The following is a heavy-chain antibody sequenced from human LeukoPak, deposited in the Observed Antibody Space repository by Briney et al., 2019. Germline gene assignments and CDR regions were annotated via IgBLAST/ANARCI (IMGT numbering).Heavy chain of an antibody. CDR3: AKNPTIAVAGTGYFDY. V-gene: IGHV3-30-3*02. J-gene: IGHJ4*02. Sequence: GRSLRLSCAASGFTFSSYAMHWVRQAPGKGLEWVAVISYDGSNKYYADSVKGRFTISRDNSKNTLYLQMNSLRAEDTAVYYCAKNPTIAVAGTGYFDYWGQGTLVTVSS. CDR2: ISYDGSNK. CDR1: GFTFSSYA. D-gene: IGHD6-19*01.